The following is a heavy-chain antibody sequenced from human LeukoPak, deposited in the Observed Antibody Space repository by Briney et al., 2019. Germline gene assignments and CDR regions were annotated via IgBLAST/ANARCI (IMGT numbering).Heavy chain of an antibody. CDR1: GFTFSSYW. Sequence: GGSLRLSCAASGFTFSSYWMSWVRQAPGKGLEWVANIKQDGSEKYYVDSVKGRFTISRDNAKNSLYLQMNSLRAEDTAVYYCARGPWSIAARFIDYWGQGTLVTVSS. V-gene: IGHV3-7*01. D-gene: IGHD6-6*01. CDR3: ARGPWSIAARFIDY. J-gene: IGHJ4*02. CDR2: IKQDGSEK.